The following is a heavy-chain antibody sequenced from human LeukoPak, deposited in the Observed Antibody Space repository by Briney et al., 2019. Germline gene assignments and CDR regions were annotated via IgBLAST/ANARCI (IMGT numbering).Heavy chain of an antibody. D-gene: IGHD6-19*01. CDR3: AAISGWYGLGYYYMDV. CDR1: GFTFTSSA. Sequence: SVKVSCKASGFTFTSSAVQWVRQARGQRLEWIGWIVVGSGNTNYAQKFQERVTITRDKSTSTAYMELSSLRSEDTAVYYCAAISGWYGLGYYYMDVWGKGTTVTVSS. J-gene: IGHJ6*03. CDR2: IVVGSGNT. V-gene: IGHV1-58*01.